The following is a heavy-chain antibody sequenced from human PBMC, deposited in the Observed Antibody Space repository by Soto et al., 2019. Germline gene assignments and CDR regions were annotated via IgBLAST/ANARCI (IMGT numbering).Heavy chain of an antibody. CDR3: ARELLFYDSDGFSWDDAFDI. CDR2: IYQSGST. J-gene: IGHJ3*02. Sequence: QMHLQESGSGLVKPSQTLSLTCAVSGGSLSSSAYSWSWIRQPPGKGLAWIGFIYQSGSTYYNPSLKSRVTMSLDRPKTQFSLKLSSVTAADTAVYYCARELLFYDSDGFSWDDAFDIWGQGTMVTVSS. CDR1: GGSLSSSAYS. D-gene: IGHD3-22*01. V-gene: IGHV4-30-2*01.